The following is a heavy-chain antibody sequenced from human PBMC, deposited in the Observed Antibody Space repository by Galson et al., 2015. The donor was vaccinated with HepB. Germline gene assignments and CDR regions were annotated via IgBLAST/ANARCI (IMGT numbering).Heavy chain of an antibody. Sequence: TLSLTCTVSGGSIRNGDHYWTWIRQPPGKGLEFIGYIYYSGNSYYNPSLKSRLNIALDTSKNHFSLRLSSLTAADTAVYYCARTGWSSRPMHYLDLWGRGTLVTVSS. D-gene: IGHD6-6*01. V-gene: IGHV4-30-4*01. CDR1: GGSIRNGDHY. J-gene: IGHJ4*02. CDR2: IYYSGNS. CDR3: ARTGWSSRPMHYLDL.